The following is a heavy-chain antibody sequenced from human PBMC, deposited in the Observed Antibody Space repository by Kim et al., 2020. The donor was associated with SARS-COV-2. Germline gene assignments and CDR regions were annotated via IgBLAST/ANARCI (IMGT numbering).Heavy chain of an antibody. CDR1: GFTFSSYA. V-gene: IGHV3-23*01. J-gene: IGHJ3*02. D-gene: IGHD4-17*01. CDR3: AKDGPTVIGTHDAFDI. CDR2: ISGSGGST. Sequence: GGSLRLSCAASGFTFSSYAMSWVRQAPGKGLEWVSAISGSGGSTYYADSVKGRFTISRDNSKNTLYLQMNSLRAEDTAVYYCAKDGPTVIGTHDAFDIWGQGTMVTVSS.